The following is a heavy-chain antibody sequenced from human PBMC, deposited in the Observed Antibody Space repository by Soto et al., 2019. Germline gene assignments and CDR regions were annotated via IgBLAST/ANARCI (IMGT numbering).Heavy chain of an antibody. D-gene: IGHD6-13*01. CDR2: IIPIFGTA. Sequence: QVQLVQSGAEVKKPGSSVKVSCKASGGTFSSYAISWVRQAPGQGLEWMGGIIPIFGTANYAQKFQGRVTITADESTSTAYMELSSLRSEDTAVYYCAREGGYSSSWYSRQPPWDFQHWGQGTLVTVSS. J-gene: IGHJ1*01. CDR1: GGTFSSYA. V-gene: IGHV1-69*01. CDR3: AREGGYSSSWYSRQPPWDFQH.